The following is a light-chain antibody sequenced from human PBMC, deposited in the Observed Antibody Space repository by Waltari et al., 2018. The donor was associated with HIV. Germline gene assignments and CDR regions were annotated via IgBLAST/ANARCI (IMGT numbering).Light chain of an antibody. J-gene: IGKJ3*01. CDR1: QGISSY. Sequence: DIQLTQSPSFLSTSVADRVTPTCRATQGISSYLAWYQQKPGKAPKLLIYAASTLQSGVPSRFSGSGSGTEFTLTSSSRQPEDFATYYCQQLNSYLGFTFGPGTKVDIK. CDR2: AAS. CDR3: QQLNSYLGFT. V-gene: IGKV1-9*01.